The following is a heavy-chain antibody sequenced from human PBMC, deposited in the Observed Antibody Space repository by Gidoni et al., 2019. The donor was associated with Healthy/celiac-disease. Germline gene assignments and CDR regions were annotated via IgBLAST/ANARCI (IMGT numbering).Heavy chain of an antibody. Sequence: QVQLQESGPGLVKPSETLSLTCTVSGGSISSYYWSWIRQPPGKGLEWIGYIYYSGSTNYNPSLKSRVTISVDTSKNQFSLKLSSVTAADTAVYYCARARGYITMVQGVIMSHITFDYWGQGTLVTVSS. V-gene: IGHV4-59*01. J-gene: IGHJ4*02. D-gene: IGHD3-10*01. CDR3: ARARGYITMVQGVIMSHITFDY. CDR2: IYYSGST. CDR1: GGSISSYY.